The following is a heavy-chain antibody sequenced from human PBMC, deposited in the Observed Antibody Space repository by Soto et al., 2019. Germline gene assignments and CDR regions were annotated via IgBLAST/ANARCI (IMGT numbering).Heavy chain of an antibody. CDR2: IYYSGST. J-gene: IGHJ6*02. CDR1: GGSISSGDYY. CDR3: ARAAFGESIYYYYGMDV. V-gene: IGHV4-30-4*01. Sequence: SETLSLTCTVSGGSISSGDYYWSWIRQPPGKGLEWIGYIYYSGSTYYNPSLKSRVTISVDTSKNQLSLKLSSVTAADTAVYYCARAAFGESIYYYYGMDVWGQGTTVTVSS. D-gene: IGHD3-10*01.